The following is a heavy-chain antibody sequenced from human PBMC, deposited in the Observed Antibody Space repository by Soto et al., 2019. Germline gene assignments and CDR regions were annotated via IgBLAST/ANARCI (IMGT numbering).Heavy chain of an antibody. J-gene: IGHJ4*02. Sequence: EVQLVESGGGLVQTGGSLRLSCAASGFTVSPYYMNWVRQAPGEGLEWVSVVYSGGTTYYADSVRGRFTISRDNSKSTLFLHINSLRAEDTAVYYCARWRSASSDLDSWGQGTLVTVSS. CDR3: ARWRSASSDLDS. V-gene: IGHV3-66*01. CDR2: VYSGGTT. CDR1: GFTVSPYY. D-gene: IGHD1-26*01.